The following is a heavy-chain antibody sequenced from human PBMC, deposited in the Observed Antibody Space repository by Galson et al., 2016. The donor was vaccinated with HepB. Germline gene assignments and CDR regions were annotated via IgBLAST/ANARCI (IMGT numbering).Heavy chain of an antibody. V-gene: IGHV1-18*01. CDR2: INPYNGNI. CDR3: ARDVRPYYYFYGMDV. J-gene: IGHJ6*02. D-gene: IGHD3-10*02. Sequence: SVKVSCKASSYSFTNYGITWVRQAPGQGLEWMGWINPYNGNINYARKFQDRVTLTTDSSTNTAHMELRSLKSDDTAVYYCARDVRPYYYFYGMDVWGQGTTVTVSS. CDR1: SYSFTNYG.